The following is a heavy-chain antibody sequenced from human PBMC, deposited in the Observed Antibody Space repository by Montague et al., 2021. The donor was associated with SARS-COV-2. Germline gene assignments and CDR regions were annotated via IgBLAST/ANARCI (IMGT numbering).Heavy chain of an antibody. CDR1: GGSVSSGSDY. D-gene: IGHD3-22*01. Sequence: TLSLTCTVSGGSVSSGSDYWSWIRQPAGKGLEWTGRIYTSGSSNYNPPLKSRVTISVETSKNQFSLKVSSVTAADTAVYYCARERSADYYDGSGYHSYKDGMDVWGQGTTVTVSS. CDR2: IYTSGSS. J-gene: IGHJ6*02. V-gene: IGHV4-61*02. CDR3: ARERSADYYDGSGYHSYKDGMDV.